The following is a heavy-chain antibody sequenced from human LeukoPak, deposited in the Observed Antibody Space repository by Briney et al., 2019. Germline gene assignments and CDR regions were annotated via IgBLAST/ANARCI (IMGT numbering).Heavy chain of an antibody. CDR2: IYHSGST. CDR3: ARGVYFDFWSGYTFDY. D-gene: IGHD3-3*01. J-gene: IGHJ4*02. CDR1: GYSISSGYY. V-gene: IGHV4-38-2*02. Sequence: SETLSLTCTVSGYSISSGYYWGWIRQPPGKGLEWIGSIYHSGSTYYNPSLKSRVTISADTSKNQFSLKLSSVTAADTAVYYCARGVYFDFWSGYTFDYWGQGTLVTVSS.